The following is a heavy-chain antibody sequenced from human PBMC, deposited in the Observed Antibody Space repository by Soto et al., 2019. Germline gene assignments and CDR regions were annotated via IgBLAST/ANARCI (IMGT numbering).Heavy chain of an antibody. CDR1: GFTFKNYA. D-gene: IGHD2-2*01. CDR2: ISNDGSDK. CDR3: AKVRIVPAKPFYFDS. J-gene: IGHJ4*02. Sequence: QVQLVESGGGVVQPGRSLRLSCVASGFTFKNYAFHWVRQAPGTGLEWVAVISNDGSDKYYADSVKGRFTISRDSSKNTLHLQMDSLRAEDTAVYYCAKVRIVPAKPFYFDSWGQGTLVTVSS. V-gene: IGHV3-30*18.